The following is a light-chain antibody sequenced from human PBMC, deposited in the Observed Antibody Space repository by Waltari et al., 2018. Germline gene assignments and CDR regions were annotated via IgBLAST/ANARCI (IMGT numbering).Light chain of an antibody. V-gene: IGLV3-25*03. CDR2: KDI. J-gene: IGLJ2*01. Sequence: SFKLTQPPSVSVSPGQTAAITCSGDALAKDFAHLYQRKPGQAPLLVIYKDIERPSGIPERFSGSSSGTTVTLTIRAVQAEDEADYYCQSTDSSASFAVFGGGTWLTVL. CDR3: QSTDSSASFAV. CDR1: ALAKDF.